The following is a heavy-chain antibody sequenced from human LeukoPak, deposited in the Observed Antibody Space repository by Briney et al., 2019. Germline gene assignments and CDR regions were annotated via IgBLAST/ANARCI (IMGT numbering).Heavy chain of an antibody. D-gene: IGHD2-2*01. CDR3: ARVLAVLVPAAMDY. CDR2: SSGGTK. J-gene: IGHJ4*02. Sequence: SSGGTKNYADSVRGRFTISRDNAKNSLYLQMNSLRAGDTAVYYCARVLAVLVPAAMDYWGQGTLVTVSS. V-gene: IGHV3-48*03.